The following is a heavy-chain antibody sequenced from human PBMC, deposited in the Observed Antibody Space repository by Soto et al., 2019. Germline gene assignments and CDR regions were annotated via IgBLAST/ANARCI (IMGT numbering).Heavy chain of an antibody. D-gene: IGHD1-26*01. Sequence: SETLSLTCTVSGGSISSYYWSWIRQPPGKGLEWIGYISYSGTTNYNPSLQGRVTMTTDTSTSTAYMELRSLRSDDTAVYYCARDAAVGLFDYWGQGTLVTVSS. J-gene: IGHJ4*02. CDR2: ISYSGTT. V-gene: IGHV4-59*01. CDR1: GGSISSYY. CDR3: ARDAAVGLFDY.